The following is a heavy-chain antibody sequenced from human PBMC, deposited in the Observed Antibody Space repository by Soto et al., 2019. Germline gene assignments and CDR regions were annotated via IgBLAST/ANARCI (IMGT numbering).Heavy chain of an antibody. CDR2: IYYSGST. CDR3: ARPYYDILTGPRGWFDP. Sequence: KPSETLSLTCTVSGDSISSNSYCWGWVRQPPGKGLEWIGSIYYSGSTYYNPSLESRVTISVDTSKNQFSLRLTSVTAADTAVYSCARPYYDILTGPRGWFDPWGQGVLVTVSS. D-gene: IGHD3-9*01. J-gene: IGHJ5*02. V-gene: IGHV4-39*01. CDR1: GDSISSNSYC.